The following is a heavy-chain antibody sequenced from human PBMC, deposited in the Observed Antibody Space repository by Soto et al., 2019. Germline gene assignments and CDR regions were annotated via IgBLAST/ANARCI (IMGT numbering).Heavy chain of an antibody. V-gene: IGHV4-30-4*01. CDR2: IFYSGTT. J-gene: IGHJ6*02. CDR1: GDSISSAGYY. CDR3: ARDLWVEPELYYYGMDV. D-gene: IGHD1-1*01. Sequence: SETLSHTCTVSGDSISSAGYYWMWIRQTPGKVLEWIGHIFYSGTTYYNPSLKSRLTISVDTSKNHFSLRLTSVTAADTAVYYCARDLWVEPELYYYGMDVWGQGTTVTVSS.